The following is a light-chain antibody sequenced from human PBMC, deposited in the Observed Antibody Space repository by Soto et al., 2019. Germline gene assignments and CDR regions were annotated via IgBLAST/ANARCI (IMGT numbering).Light chain of an antibody. V-gene: IGKV2-30*02. CDR2: QVS. CDR1: RSLLHSDGNTY. Sequence: DVVMTQSPLSLPVTLGQPASISCRSSRSLLHSDGNTYLNWFQQRPGQSPRRLIYQVSNRDSGVPDRFSGNGSGTDFTLKISRVEAEDVGFYYCMQGTHWPPWTFGQGTKVEIK. J-gene: IGKJ1*01. CDR3: MQGTHWPPWT.